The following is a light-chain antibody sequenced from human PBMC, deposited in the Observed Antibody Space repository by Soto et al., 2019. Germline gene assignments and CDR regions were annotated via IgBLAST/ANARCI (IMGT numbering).Light chain of an antibody. CDR2: GAF. V-gene: IGKV3-20*01. J-gene: IGKJ1*01. CDR1: QSVSSTY. Sequence: EIVLTQSPGTLSLSPGERATLSCRASQSVSSTYLAWYQQKPGQAPRLLIYGAFTRAAGVPARFSGSGSGTEFTLTISSLQPDDFATYYCQQYNSYSFGQGTKVDIK. CDR3: QQYNSYS.